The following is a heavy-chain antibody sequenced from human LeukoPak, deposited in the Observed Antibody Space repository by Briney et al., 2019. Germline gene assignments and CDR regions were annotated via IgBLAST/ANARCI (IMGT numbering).Heavy chain of an antibody. CDR2: IYYSGST. CDR1: GGSIGTYY. Sequence: PSETLSLTCTVSGGSIGTYYWSWIRQPPGKGLEWIGYIYYSGSTNYNPSLKSRVTISVDTSKNQFSLKLSSVTAADTSVYYCARGLNYYDSSGYFDYWGQGTLVTVSS. V-gene: IGHV4-59*01. D-gene: IGHD3-22*01. J-gene: IGHJ4*02. CDR3: ARGLNYYDSSGYFDY.